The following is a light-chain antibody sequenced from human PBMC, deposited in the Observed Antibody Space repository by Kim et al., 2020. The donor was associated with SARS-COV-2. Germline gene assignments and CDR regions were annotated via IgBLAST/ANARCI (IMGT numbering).Light chain of an antibody. CDR3: SAWDSSLSAVV. Sequence: RHIATLNCTGHSNNFGNHGAAWLQQPQGHPPKLLSYSNNNQPTGISNRLSASRSRNSASHSITGLQPEDEADYYCSAWDSSLSAVVFGGGTQLAVL. J-gene: IGLJ2*01. V-gene: IGLV10-54*01. CDR2: SNN. CDR1: SNNFGNHG.